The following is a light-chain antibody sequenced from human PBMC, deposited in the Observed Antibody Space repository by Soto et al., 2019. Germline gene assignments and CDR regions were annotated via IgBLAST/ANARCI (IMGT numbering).Light chain of an antibody. V-gene: IGKV1-39*01. CDR3: QQSYSTLPWT. J-gene: IGKJ1*01. Sequence: IQLTQSPSSLSASVGDRVTITCRASQDISHYVAWYQQKPGKAPKVLIYEASTLQSGVPSRFSGSGSGADFTLTISSLQPEDFATYYCQQSYSTLPWTFGQGTKVDIK. CDR2: EAS. CDR1: QDISHY.